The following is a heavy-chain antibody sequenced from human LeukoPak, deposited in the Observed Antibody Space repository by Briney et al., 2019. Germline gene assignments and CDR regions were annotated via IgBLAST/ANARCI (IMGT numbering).Heavy chain of an antibody. V-gene: IGHV3-23*01. D-gene: IGHD3-22*01. J-gene: IGHJ5*02. CDR3: AKAAPIVVVTSWFDP. CDR2: ISGSGGST. Sequence: GGSLRLSCAASGFTVSSNYMSWVRQAPGKGLEWVSAISGSGGSTYYADSVKGRFTISRDNSKNTLYLQMNSLRAEDTAVYYCAKAAPIVVVTSWFDPWGQGTLVTVSS. CDR1: GFTVSSNY.